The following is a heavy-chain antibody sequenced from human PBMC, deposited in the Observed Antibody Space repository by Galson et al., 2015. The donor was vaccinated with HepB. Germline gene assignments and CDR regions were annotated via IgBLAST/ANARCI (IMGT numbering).Heavy chain of an antibody. D-gene: IGHD2-2*01. CDR3: ARDGGYCSSTSCPNDAFDI. J-gene: IGHJ3*02. Sequence: SLRLSCAASGFTFSSYSMNWVRQAPGKGLEWVSSISSSSSYIYYADSVKGRFTISRDNAKNSLYLQMNSLRAEDTAVYYCARDGGYCSSTSCPNDAFDIWGQGTMVTVSS. CDR1: GFTFSSYS. V-gene: IGHV3-21*01. CDR2: ISSSSSYI.